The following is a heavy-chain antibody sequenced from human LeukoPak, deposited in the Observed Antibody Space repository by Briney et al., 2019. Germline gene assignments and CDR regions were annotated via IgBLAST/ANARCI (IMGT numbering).Heavy chain of an antibody. CDR3: TSLPNSGREDY. CDR1: GFTFSSYA. V-gene: IGHV3-23*01. J-gene: IGHJ4*02. D-gene: IGHD6-19*01. Sequence: GGSLRLSCAASGFTFSSYAMSWVRQAPGKGLEWVSAISGSGGSTYYADSVKGRFTISRDNSKNTLYLQMNSLRAEDTAVYYCTSLPNSGREDYWGQGTLVTVSS. CDR2: ISGSGGST.